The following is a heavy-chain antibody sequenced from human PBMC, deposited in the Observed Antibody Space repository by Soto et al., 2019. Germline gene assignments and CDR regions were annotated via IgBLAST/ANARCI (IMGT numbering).Heavy chain of an antibody. V-gene: IGHV3-23*01. CDR3: ATQDFRGTTGTT. J-gene: IGHJ4*02. CDR1: GFTFSSFA. D-gene: IGHD1-1*01. Sequence: LRLSCAASGFTFSSFAMGWVRQAPGKGLEWVSLISGSSDITYYANSVKGRFTISRDNSKNTLYLQINSLRAEDTAVYFCATQDFRGTTGTTWGQGTLVTVSS. CDR2: ISGSSDIT.